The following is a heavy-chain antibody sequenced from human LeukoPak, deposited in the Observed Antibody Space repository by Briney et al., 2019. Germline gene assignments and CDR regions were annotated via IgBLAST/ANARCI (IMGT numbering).Heavy chain of an antibody. CDR2: ISTNGGST. D-gene: IGHD3-10*01. Sequence: GGSLRLSCAASGFTFSSYAMHWVRQAPGKGLEYVSAISTNGGSTYYAKSVKGRFTISRDNSKNTLYLQMNSLRAEDTAVYYCAKDPHYYGSGSYYISGGWFDPWGQGTLVTVSS. CDR1: GFTFSSYA. V-gene: IGHV3-64*01. J-gene: IGHJ5*02. CDR3: AKDPHYYGSGSYYISGGWFDP.